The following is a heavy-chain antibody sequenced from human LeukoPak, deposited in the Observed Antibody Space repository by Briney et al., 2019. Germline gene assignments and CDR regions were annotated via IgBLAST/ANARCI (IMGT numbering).Heavy chain of an antibody. CDR2: IFYSGST. V-gene: IGHV4-61*01. CDR3: ARIHRYCSGGACYVLDN. Sequence: SETLSLTCTVSGGSVSSGSYSWSWIRQPPGKGLEWIGYIFYSGSTNYNPSLKSRVTISVDTSKNRFSLKLNSVTAADTAVYYCARIHRYCSGGACYVLDNWGQGTLVAVSS. J-gene: IGHJ4*02. D-gene: IGHD2-15*01. CDR1: GGSVSSGSYS.